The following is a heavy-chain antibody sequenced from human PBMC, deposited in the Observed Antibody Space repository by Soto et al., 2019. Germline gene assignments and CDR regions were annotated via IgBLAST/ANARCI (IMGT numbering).Heavy chain of an antibody. D-gene: IGHD3-22*01. Sequence: VQSGAEVKKPGSSVKVSCKASGGTFSRNTISWVRQAPGQGLEWMGGIMPIFGSANYAQKFQGRVTITADENTRTVYMELSRLRSEDTAVYYCARQFDSDTTGYYYAYWGQGTLVTVSS. CDR1: GGTFSRNT. CDR3: ARQFDSDTTGYYYAY. CDR2: IMPIFGSA. J-gene: IGHJ4*02. V-gene: IGHV1-69*01.